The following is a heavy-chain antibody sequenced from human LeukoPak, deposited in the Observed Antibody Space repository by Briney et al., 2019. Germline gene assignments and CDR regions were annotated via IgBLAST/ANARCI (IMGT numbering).Heavy chain of an antibody. V-gene: IGHV4-39*01. D-gene: IGHD5-18*01. CDR1: GGSISSSSYY. CDR2: IYYSGSN. Sequence: SETLSLTCTVSGGSISSSSYYWGWIRQPPGKGLEWLGSIYYSGSNYYNPSLKSPVTISADTSKDQFSLKLSAVTAADTAVYYCGRGIGYSDGRNFDYWGQGTLVTVSS. CDR3: GRGIGYSDGRNFDY. J-gene: IGHJ4*02.